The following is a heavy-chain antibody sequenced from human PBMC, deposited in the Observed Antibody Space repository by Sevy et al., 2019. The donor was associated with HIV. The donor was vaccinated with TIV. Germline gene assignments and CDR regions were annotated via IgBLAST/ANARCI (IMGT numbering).Heavy chain of an antibody. J-gene: IGHJ3*02. CDR1: EFIFSSHA. CDR3: ATDGRGLSAFDI. D-gene: IGHD1-26*01. Sequence: GGSLRLSCAASEFIFSSHAVSWVRQAPGKGLEWVSAISGNGENTHYADSVRGRFTISRDNFKNTLYLQMNSLRAEDTALYYCATDGRGLSAFDIWGPGTMVTVSS. V-gene: IGHV3-23*01. CDR2: ISGNGENT.